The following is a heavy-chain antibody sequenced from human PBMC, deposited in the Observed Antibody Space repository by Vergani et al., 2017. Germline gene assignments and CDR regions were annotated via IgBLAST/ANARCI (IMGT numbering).Heavy chain of an antibody. CDR3: AREHCQGCSSSRHIAELAFDI. J-gene: IGHJ3*02. V-gene: IGHV3-66*02. CDR2: IYSGGST. CDR1: GFTVSSNY. D-gene: IGHD6-13*01. Sequence: EVQLVESGGGLVQPGGSLRLSCAASGFTVSSNYMSWVRQAPGKGLEWVSVIYSGGSTYYADSVKGRFTISRDNSKNTLYLQMNSLRAEDTALYYCAREHCQGCSSSRHIAELAFDIWGQGTLVTVSS.